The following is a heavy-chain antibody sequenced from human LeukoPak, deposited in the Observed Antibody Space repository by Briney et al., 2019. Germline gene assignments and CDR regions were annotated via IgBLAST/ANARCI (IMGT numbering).Heavy chain of an antibody. CDR3: AKGGDLITYFDY. CDR2: ISGSGGTP. J-gene: IGHJ4*02. D-gene: IGHD3-16*01. V-gene: IGHV3-23*01. Sequence: PGRSLRLSCAASGFTFSTYAMNWVRQAPGKGLEWVSTISGSGGTPHYADSVKGRFTISRDNSKNTLHLQMNSLRAEDTAVYYCAKGGDLITYFDYWGQGTLVTVSS. CDR1: GFTFSTYA.